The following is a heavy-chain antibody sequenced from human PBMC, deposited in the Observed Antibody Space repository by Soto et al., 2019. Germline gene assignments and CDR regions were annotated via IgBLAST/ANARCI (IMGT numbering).Heavy chain of an antibody. D-gene: IGHD6-13*01. J-gene: IGHJ4*02. CDR1: GFTFDDYA. CDR2: ISWNSGSI. CDR3: AKDTYARSIAAAVSD. Sequence: EVQLVESGGGLVQPGRSLRLSCAASGFTFDDYAMHWVRQAPGKGLEWVSGISWNSGSIGYADSVKRRFTISRDNAQNSLYLQMNSLRAEDTALYYCAKDTYARSIAAAVSDWGQGTLVTVSS. V-gene: IGHV3-9*01.